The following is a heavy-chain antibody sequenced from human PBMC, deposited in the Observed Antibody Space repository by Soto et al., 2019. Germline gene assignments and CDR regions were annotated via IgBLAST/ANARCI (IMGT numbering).Heavy chain of an antibody. V-gene: IGHV4-34*01. Sequence: QVQPQQWGAGLLKPSETLSLTCAVYGGSFSGYYWSWIRQPPGKGLEWIGEINHSGSTNYNPSLKSRVTISVDTSKNQFSLKLSSVTAADTAVYYCAVRAFSSGWYSFFDYWGQGTLVTVSS. D-gene: IGHD6-19*01. CDR3: AVRAFSSGWYSFFDY. CDR2: INHSGST. J-gene: IGHJ4*02. CDR1: GGSFSGYY.